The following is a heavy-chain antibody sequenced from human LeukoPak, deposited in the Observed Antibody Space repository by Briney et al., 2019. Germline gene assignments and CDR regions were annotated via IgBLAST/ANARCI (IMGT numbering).Heavy chain of an antibody. CDR2: ISYDGSNK. CDR1: GFTFSSYG. Sequence: GGSLRLSCAASGFTFSSYGMHWVRQAPGKGLEWVAVISYDGSNKYYADSVKGRFTISRDNSKNTLYLQMNSLRAEDTAVYYCAKVEQQLDYYYYGMDVWGQGTTVPVSS. V-gene: IGHV3-30*18. J-gene: IGHJ6*02. CDR3: AKVEQQLDYYYYGMDV. D-gene: IGHD6-13*01.